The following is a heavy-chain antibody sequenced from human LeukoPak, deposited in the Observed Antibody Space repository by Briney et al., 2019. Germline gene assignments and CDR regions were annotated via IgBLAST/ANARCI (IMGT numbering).Heavy chain of an antibody. D-gene: IGHD1-26*01. CDR2: INWNGGST. J-gene: IGHJ4*02. CDR1: GFIFDDYG. V-gene: IGHV3-20*04. Sequence: RPGGSLRLSCAACGFIFDDYGMRWVRHAPGKGREGGSSINWNGGSTVYADSVKGRFTISRDNAKNSLYLQMNSLRAEDTALYYCARDLKRATRNGHWGQGTLVTVSS. CDR3: ARDLKRATRNGH.